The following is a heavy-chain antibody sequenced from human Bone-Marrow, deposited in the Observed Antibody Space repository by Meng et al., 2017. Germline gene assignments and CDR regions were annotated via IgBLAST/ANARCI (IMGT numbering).Heavy chain of an antibody. CDR3: ARGVVADPPGD. CDR2: IYQSGST. J-gene: IGHJ1*01. Sequence: QVRLQGSGPGLVRSSETLSLTCTVSGASVNTGSYYWSWIRQPPGRGLELIGFIYQSGSTNNNPSLKSRVTISLDMSSNQFSLTLNSVTAADTAIYYCARGVVADPPGDWGRGTLVTVSS. D-gene: IGHD2-15*01. V-gene: IGHV4-61*01. CDR1: GASVNTGSYY.